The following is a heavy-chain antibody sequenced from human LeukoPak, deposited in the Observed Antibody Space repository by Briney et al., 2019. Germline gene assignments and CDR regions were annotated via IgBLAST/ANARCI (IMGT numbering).Heavy chain of an antibody. Sequence: PGGSLRLSCAASGSTFSSYAMSRVRQAPGKGLEWVSAISGSGGSTYYADSVKGRFTISRDNSKNTLYLQMNSLRAEDTAVYYCALKAGTYSSSAFDYWGQGTLVTVSS. J-gene: IGHJ4*02. D-gene: IGHD6-6*01. CDR3: ALKAGTYSSSAFDY. V-gene: IGHV3-23*01. CDR2: ISGSGGST. CDR1: GSTFSSYA.